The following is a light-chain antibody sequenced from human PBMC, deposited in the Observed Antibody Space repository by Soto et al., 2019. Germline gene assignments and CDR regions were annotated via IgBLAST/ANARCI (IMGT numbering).Light chain of an antibody. CDR3: SSYTSSSTVV. CDR1: SSDVGRYNY. J-gene: IGLJ3*02. Sequence: QSALTQPASVSGSPGQSITISCTGTSSDVGRYNYVSWYQQHPGKAPELMIYEVSDRPSGVSNRFSGSKSDNTASLTISGLQAEDEAHYYCSSYTSSSTVVFGGGTKLTVL. V-gene: IGLV2-14*01. CDR2: EVS.